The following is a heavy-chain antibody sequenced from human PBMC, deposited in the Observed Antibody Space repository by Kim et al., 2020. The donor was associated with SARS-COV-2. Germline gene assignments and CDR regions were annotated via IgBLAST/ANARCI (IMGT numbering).Heavy chain of an antibody. Sequence: GWSLRLSCAASGFMFSSHWMTWVRQAPGKGLEWVASIKQDGSEKYYVDSVRGRFTISRDNGKNSMYLQVNSLRVEDTAVYYCARVGNDYYFGMDVWGQGTPITVSS. CDR2: IKQDGSEK. V-gene: IGHV3-7*03. CDR1: GFMFSSHW. CDR3: ARVGNDYYFGMDV. J-gene: IGHJ6*02. D-gene: IGHD1-1*01.